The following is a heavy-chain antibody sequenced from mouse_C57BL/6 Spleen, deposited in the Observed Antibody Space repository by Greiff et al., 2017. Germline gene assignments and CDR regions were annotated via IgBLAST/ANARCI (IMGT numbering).Heavy chain of an antibody. CDR1: GYTFTSYW. D-gene: IGHD2-1*01. V-gene: IGHV1-64*01. CDR3: ARSLYYGTTGDYFDY. CDR2: IHPNSGST. Sequence: QVQLQQPGAELVKPGASVKLSCKASGYTFTSYWMHWVKQRPGQGLEWIGMIHPNSGSTNYNEKFKSKATLTVDKSSSTAYMQLSSLTSEDSAVXYCARSLYYGTTGDYFDYWGQGTTLTVSS. J-gene: IGHJ2*01.